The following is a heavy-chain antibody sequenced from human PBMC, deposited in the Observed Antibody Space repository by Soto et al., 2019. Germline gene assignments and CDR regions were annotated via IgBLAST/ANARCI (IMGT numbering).Heavy chain of an antibody. CDR3: AIDRATGTYWYFDL. CDR1: GFTFSSYA. J-gene: IGHJ2*01. Sequence: QVQLVESGGGVVQPGRSLRLSCAASGFTFSSYAMHWVRQAPGKGLEWVAVISYDGSNKYYADSVKGRFTISRDNSKNTLYLQMNSLRAEDTAVYYCAIDRATGTYWYFDLWGRGTLVTVSS. D-gene: IGHD1-1*01. V-gene: IGHV3-30-3*01. CDR2: ISYDGSNK.